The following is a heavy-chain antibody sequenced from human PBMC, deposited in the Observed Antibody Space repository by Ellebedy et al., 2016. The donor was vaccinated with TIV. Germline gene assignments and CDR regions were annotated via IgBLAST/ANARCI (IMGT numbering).Heavy chain of an antibody. CDR3: ARGGSSSGSYYYYYMDV. D-gene: IGHD6-6*01. CDR2: INPNSGDT. J-gene: IGHJ6*03. Sequence: ASVKVSCXASGYTFTGYYMHWVRQAPGQGLEWMGWINPNSGDTNYAQKFQGRVTMTRDTSNSTAFMGLSRLRSDDTAVYYCARGGSSSGSYYYYYMDVWGKGTTVTVSS. CDR1: GYTFTGYY. V-gene: IGHV1-2*02.